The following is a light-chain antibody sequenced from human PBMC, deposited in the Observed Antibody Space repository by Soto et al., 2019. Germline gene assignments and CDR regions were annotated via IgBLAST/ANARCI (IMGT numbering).Light chain of an antibody. CDR3: QQYGGSPRT. CDR1: QSISQS. J-gene: IGKJ1*01. Sequence: EVVLTPSPGTLSLSPVERATLSCRASQSISQSLAWYQQRPGQSPRLLIYDASRRATGIPDRFTGSGFGTDFTLTISRLAPEDLAVYYCQQYGGSPRTFGQGTKVDIK. V-gene: IGKV3-20*01. CDR2: DAS.